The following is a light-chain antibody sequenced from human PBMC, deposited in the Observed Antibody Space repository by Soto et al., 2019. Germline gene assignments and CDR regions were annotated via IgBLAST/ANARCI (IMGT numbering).Light chain of an antibody. J-gene: IGKJ3*01. CDR2: DAS. CDR1: QSVGSK. Sequence: EIVMTQSPATLSLSTGERASLSCRASQSVGSKLAWYQHKPGQAPRLLIYDASTRATGFPARFSGSGSGTEFTFTILRLQPEDFAVYYCQQYNYLRPCTFCLGTEVDI. V-gene: IGKV3-15*01. CDR3: QQYNYLRPCT.